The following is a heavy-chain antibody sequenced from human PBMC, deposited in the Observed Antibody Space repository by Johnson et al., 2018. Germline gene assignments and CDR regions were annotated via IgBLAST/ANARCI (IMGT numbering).Heavy chain of an antibody. D-gene: IGHD3-10*01. Sequence: VQLQESGGGLVKPGGSLRLSCAVSGFTLSNAWMTWVRQAPGKGLEWVGRIKRKTDGGTTDYAAPVKGRFTISRDDSKNTLYLQMSSRKTEDTAVYYCTTGPKGTAMDVWGQGTTGTGSS. CDR3: TTGPKGTAMDV. V-gene: IGHV3-15*01. CDR2: IKRKTDGGTT. CDR1: GFTLSNAW. J-gene: IGHJ6*02.